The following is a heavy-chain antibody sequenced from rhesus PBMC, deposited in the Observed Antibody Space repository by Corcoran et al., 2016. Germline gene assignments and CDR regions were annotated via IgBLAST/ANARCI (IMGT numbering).Heavy chain of an antibody. D-gene: IGHD3-16*01. CDR2: IGGSSGNA. CDR3: ASSRGGSYEYCEV. J-gene: IGHJ1*01. Sequence: QVQLQESGPGLVKPSETLSLTCAVSGGSISGYYWNWIRQPPGKGLEWMGCIGGSSGNAYYSPPFKSRVSISTDTSRNHFSLKLRSVTAAATAVYYGASSRGGSYEYCEVWGQGALVTVSS. V-gene: IGHV4-165*02. CDR1: GGSISGYY.